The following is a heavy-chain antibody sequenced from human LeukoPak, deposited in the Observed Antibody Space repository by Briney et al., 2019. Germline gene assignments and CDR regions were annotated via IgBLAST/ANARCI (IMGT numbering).Heavy chain of an antibody. CDR2: ISYDGSNK. CDR3: AKGSYGAPSDY. Sequence: GGSLRLSCAASGFTFSNYGMHWVRQAPDKGLEWVAVISYDGSNKYYVDSVKGRFTISRDNFKNTLYLQMNSLRAEDTAVYYCAKGSYGAPSDYWGQGTLVTVSS. CDR1: GFTFSNYG. J-gene: IGHJ4*02. V-gene: IGHV3-30*18. D-gene: IGHD4-17*01.